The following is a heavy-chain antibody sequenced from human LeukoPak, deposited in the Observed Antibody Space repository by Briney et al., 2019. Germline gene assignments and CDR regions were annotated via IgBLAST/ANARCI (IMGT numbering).Heavy chain of an antibody. D-gene: IGHD3-22*01. V-gene: IGHV3-30*04. CDR2: ISYDGSNK. J-gene: IGHJ3*02. CDR1: GFTFSSYA. Sequence: WGSLRLSCAASGFTFSSYAMHWVRQAPGKGLEWVAVISYDGSNKYYADSVKGRFTISRDNSKNTLYLQMNSLRAEDTAVYYCARDSYYDSSEGDAFDIWGQGTMVTVSS. CDR3: ARDSYYDSSEGDAFDI.